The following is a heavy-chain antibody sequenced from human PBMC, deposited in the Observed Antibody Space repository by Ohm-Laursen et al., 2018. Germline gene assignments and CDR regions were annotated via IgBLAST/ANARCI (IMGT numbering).Heavy chain of an antibody. D-gene: IGHD5-24*01. V-gene: IGHV4-59*02. J-gene: IGHJ4*02. CDR3: ARAYNYSPYYFDY. CDR2: LHYSGTT. CDR1: GGSVSSDY. Sequence: SETLSLTCTVSGGSVSSDYWNWIRQPPGKGLEWIGYLHYSGTTNYNPSLKSRVTLSVDTSKNQFSLKLTSVTAADTAVYYCARAYNYSPYYFDYWGQGTLVTVSS.